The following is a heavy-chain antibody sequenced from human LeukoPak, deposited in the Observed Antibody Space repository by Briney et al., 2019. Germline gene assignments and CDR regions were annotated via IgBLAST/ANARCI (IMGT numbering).Heavy chain of an antibody. V-gene: IGHV1-69*13. CDR1: GGTFSSYA. CDR2: IIPIFGTA. D-gene: IGHD3-10*01. J-gene: IGHJ5*02. Sequence: GASVKVSCKASGGTFSSYAISWVRQAPGQGLEWMGGIIPIFGTANYAQKFQGRVTITADESTSTAYMELSSLRSEDTAVYYCARSRITMVRGFFDWFDPWGQGTLVTVSS. CDR3: ARSRITMVRGFFDWFDP.